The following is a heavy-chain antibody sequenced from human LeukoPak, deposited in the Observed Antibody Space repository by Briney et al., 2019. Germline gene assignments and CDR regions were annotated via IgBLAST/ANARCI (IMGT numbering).Heavy chain of an antibody. Sequence: SETLSLTCTVSGGSISSYYWSWIRQPPGKGLEWIGYIYHSGSTNYNPSLKSRVTISVDTSKNQFSLKLSSVTAADTAVYYCARLVGSGWYGGWFDPWGQGTLVTVSS. CDR1: GGSISSYY. V-gene: IGHV4-59*08. CDR2: IYHSGST. D-gene: IGHD6-19*01. CDR3: ARLVGSGWYGGWFDP. J-gene: IGHJ5*02.